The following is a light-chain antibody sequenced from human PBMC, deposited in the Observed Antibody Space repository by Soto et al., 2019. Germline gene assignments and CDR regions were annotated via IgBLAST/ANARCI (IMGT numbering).Light chain of an antibody. V-gene: IGKV1-8*01. CDR3: QQYYSYPRT. Sequence: AIRKTQSPSSLSASTGDRVTITCRASQGISSYLAWYQQKPGKAPKLLIYAASTLQSGVPSRFSGSGSGTDFTLTISCLQSEDFATYSCQQYYSYPRTFGQWTKVEIK. CDR1: QGISSY. CDR2: AAS. J-gene: IGKJ1*01.